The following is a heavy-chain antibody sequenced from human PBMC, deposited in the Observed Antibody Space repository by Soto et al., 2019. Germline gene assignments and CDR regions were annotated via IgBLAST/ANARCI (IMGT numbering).Heavy chain of an antibody. J-gene: IGHJ4*02. CDR3: ARVVSSSSGIDY. V-gene: IGHV4-34*01. D-gene: IGHD6-6*01. CDR2: INHSGST. CDR1: GGSFSVYY. Sequence: SETVSLTCAVYGGSFSVYYWSWIRQPPGKGLEWIGEINHSGSTNYNPSLKSRVTISVDTPKNQFSLKLSSVTAADTAVYYCARVVSSSSGIDYWGQGTLVTVSS.